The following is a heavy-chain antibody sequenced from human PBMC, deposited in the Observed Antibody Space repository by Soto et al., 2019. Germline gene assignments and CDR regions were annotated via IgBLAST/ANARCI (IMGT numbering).Heavy chain of an antibody. CDR2: INHSGST. CDR1: GGSFSGYY. V-gene: IGHV4-34*01. CDR3: ARGRCGGDCSPLFDY. Sequence: QVQLQQWGAGLLKPSETLSLTCAVYGGSFSGYYWSWIRQPPGKGLEWIGEINHSGSTNYNPSLKSRVTISVDTSKNQFSLKLSSVSAADTAVYYCARGRCGGDCSPLFDYWGQGTLVTVSP. J-gene: IGHJ4*02. D-gene: IGHD2-21*02.